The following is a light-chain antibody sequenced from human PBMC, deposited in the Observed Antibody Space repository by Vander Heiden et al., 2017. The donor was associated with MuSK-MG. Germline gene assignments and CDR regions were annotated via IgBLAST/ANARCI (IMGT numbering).Light chain of an antibody. CDR2: DAS. V-gene: IGKV3-11*01. CDR3: QQRSNGQPLYT. Sequence: FTHAPATPPFPPGERATLSCRASQSVSSYLAWYKQKLGQAPRLLIYDASKMATGIIAMCSGNGYGTDCSLPISSREPKDTAVYYCQQRSNGQPLYTFGQGTKLEIK. CDR1: QSVSSY. J-gene: IGKJ2*01.